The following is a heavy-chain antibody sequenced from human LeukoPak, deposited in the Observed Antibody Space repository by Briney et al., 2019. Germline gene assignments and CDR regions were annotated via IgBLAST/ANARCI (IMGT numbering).Heavy chain of an antibody. D-gene: IGHD5-12*01. V-gene: IGHV4-34*01. J-gene: IGHJ3*02. CDR1: GGSFSGPH. CDR2: INHSGST. Sequence: PSETLSLTCAVYGGSFSGPHWSWIRQPPGKGLEWIGEINHSGSTNYNPSLKSRVTISVDTSKNQFSLKLSSVTAADTAVYYCARVGPIVATIDDAFDIWGQGTMVTVSS. CDR3: ARVGPIVATIDDAFDI.